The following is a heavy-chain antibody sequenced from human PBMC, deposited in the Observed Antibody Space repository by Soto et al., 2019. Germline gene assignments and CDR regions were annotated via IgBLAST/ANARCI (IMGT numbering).Heavy chain of an antibody. CDR1: GGTFSSYA. CDR2: TIPIFGTA. CDR3: ASRKSSGWVSSNWFDP. V-gene: IGHV1-69*13. D-gene: IGHD6-19*01. J-gene: IGHJ5*02. Sequence: SVKVSCKASGGTFSSYAISWVRQAPGQGLEWMGGTIPIFGTANYAQKFQGRVTITADESTSTAYMELSSLRSEDTAVYYCASRKSSGWVSSNWFDPWGQGTLVTVSS.